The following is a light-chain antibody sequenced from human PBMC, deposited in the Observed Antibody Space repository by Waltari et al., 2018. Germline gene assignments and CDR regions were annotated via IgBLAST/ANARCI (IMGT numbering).Light chain of an antibody. CDR3: CAYTARDTLV. CDR1: NSDVGIYNS. Sequence: SALPQPASVSGSPGPSITLSCRGANSDVGIYNSVSWYQQHPGLAPNLWIADVSVRPSGVSVRFAGSKSGNTAFLIISGLQAEDEGDYYCCAYTARDTLVFGGGTKVTVL. V-gene: IGLV2-14*03. J-gene: IGLJ3*02. CDR2: DVS.